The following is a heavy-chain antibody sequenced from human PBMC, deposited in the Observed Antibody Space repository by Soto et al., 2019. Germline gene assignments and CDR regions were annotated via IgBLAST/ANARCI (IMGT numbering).Heavy chain of an antibody. CDR3: ARARYSCSHNCFDP. Sequence: QVQLVQSGAEVKKPGASVKVSCKTYGYTFTSYDINWVRQAPGQGLEWMGWINPNSGNTGYAQKLQGRVTMTRNNPIRTANMEGSSRRAEETAVYYCARARYSCSHNCFDPWGQGTLVSVSS. CDR2: INPNSGNT. V-gene: IGHV1-8*02. CDR1: GYTFTSYD. J-gene: IGHJ5*02. D-gene: IGHD6-6*01.